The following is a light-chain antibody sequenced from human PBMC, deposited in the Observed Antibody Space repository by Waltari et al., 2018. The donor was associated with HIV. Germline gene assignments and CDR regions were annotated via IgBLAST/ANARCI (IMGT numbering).Light chain of an antibody. CDR2: DVN. J-gene: IGLJ2*01. Sequence: QSALTQPASVAGSPGQSITISCTGTSSAIGGYDYFSWYQQHPGKAPKLMIFDVNKRPSGVPARFSGSKSGHTASLTISGLQADDEADYYCCSYAGSYTEIFGGGTKLTVL. CDR1: SSAIGGYDY. CDR3: CSYAGSYTEI. V-gene: IGLV2-11*01.